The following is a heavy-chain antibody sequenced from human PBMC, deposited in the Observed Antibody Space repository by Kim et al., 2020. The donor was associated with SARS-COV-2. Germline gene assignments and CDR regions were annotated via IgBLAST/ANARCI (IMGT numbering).Heavy chain of an antibody. Sequence: GGSLRLSCAASGFIFGGHDMHWVRQVTGKGLEWVAAIGTSGVTFYEASVKGRFIISRENGENSLFLQMDSLRVGDTAIYYCARGLRLWLGVDVWGRGTTVTVSS. J-gene: IGHJ6*02. CDR2: IGTSGVT. CDR3: ARGLRLWLGVDV. D-gene: IGHD3-10*01. CDR1: GFIFGGHD. V-gene: IGHV3-13*04.